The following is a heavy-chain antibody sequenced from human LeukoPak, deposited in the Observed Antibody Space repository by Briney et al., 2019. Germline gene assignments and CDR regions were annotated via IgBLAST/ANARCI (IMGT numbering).Heavy chain of an antibody. CDR3: ARVDCSSTSCYYYYGMDV. V-gene: IGHV3-21*04. Sequence: PGGSLRLSCAASGFTFSSYAMSWVRQAPGKGLEWVSTLSGSGSTIYYADSVKGRFTISRDNAKNSLYLQVNSLRAEDTAVYYCARVDCSSTSCYYYYGMDVWGQGTTVTVSS. CDR1: GFTFSSYA. J-gene: IGHJ6*02. CDR2: LSGSGSTI. D-gene: IGHD2-2*01.